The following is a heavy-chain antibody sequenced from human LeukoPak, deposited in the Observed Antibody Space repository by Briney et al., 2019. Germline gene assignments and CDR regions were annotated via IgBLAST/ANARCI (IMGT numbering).Heavy chain of an antibody. CDR1: SGSISNYY. V-gene: IGHV4-4*07. Sequence: TSETLSLTCTVSSGSISNYYWSWIRQPAGKELEWIGRIYIRGSTNYNPSLKSRVTMSADTSKNQFSLKLRSVTAADTAVYYCARSDSSGRNWFDPWGQGTLVTVSS. D-gene: IGHD3-22*01. CDR2: IYIRGST. CDR3: ARSDSSGRNWFDP. J-gene: IGHJ5*02.